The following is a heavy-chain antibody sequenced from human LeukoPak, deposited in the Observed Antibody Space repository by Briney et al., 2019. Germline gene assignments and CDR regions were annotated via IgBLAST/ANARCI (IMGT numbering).Heavy chain of an antibody. CDR3: ARSHVGDGYSNY. CDR2: INPNSGGT. V-gene: IGHV1-2*02. D-gene: IGHD5-24*01. Sequence: ASVKVSCKASGYTFTGYYMHWVRQAPGQGLEWMGWINPNSGGTNYAQKLQGRVTMTTDTSTSTAYMELRSLRSDDTAVYYCARSHVGDGYSNYWGQGTLVTVSS. CDR1: GYTFTGYY. J-gene: IGHJ4*02.